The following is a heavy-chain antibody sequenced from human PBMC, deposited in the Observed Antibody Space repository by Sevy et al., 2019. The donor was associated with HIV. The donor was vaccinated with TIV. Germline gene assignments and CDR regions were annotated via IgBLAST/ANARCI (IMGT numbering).Heavy chain of an antibody. CDR1: GFTFSSYG. Sequence: GESLRLSCAASGFTFSSYGMHWVRQAPGKELEWVAVISYDGSNKYYADSVKGRFTISRDNSKNTLYLQMNSLRAEDTAVYYCAKEEGGSWFDPWGQGTLVTVSS. CDR3: AKEEGGSWFDP. J-gene: IGHJ5*02. V-gene: IGHV3-30*18. CDR2: ISYDGSNK.